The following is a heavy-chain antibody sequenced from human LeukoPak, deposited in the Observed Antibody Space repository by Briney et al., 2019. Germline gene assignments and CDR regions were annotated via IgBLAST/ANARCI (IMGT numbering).Heavy chain of an antibody. Sequence: SETLSLTCTVSGGSISSYYWSWIRQPPGKGLEWIGYIYYSGSTNYNPSLKSRVTISVDTYKNQFSLKLSSVTAADTAVYYCARDLVAVAGNWFDPWGQGTLVTVSS. CDR2: IYYSGST. CDR3: ARDLVAVAGNWFDP. CDR1: GGSISSYY. V-gene: IGHV4-59*01. D-gene: IGHD6-19*01. J-gene: IGHJ5*02.